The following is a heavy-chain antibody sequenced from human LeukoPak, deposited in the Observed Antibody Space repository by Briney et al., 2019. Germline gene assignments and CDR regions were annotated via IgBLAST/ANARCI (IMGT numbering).Heavy chain of an antibody. CDR3: ARGMGATTWETFDY. D-gene: IGHD1-26*01. CDR1: GFTFSSYS. Sequence: PGGSLRLSCAASGFTFSSYSMNWVRQAPGKGLEWVPSISSSSSYIYYADSVKGRFTISRDNAKNSLYLQMNSLRAEDTAVYYCARGMGATTWETFDYWGQGTLVTVSS. J-gene: IGHJ4*02. CDR2: ISSSSSYI. V-gene: IGHV3-21*03.